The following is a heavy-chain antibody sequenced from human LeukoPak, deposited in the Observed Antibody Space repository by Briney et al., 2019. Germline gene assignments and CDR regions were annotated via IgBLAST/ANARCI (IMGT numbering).Heavy chain of an antibody. Sequence: GGSLRLSCAASGFTFSSYSMNWVRQAPGKGLEWVSSISSSSSYIYYADSVKGRFTISRDNAKNSLYLQMNSLRAEDTAVYYCARSLFSIGQLLRSGEYYFDYWRQGTLVTVSS. D-gene: IGHD5-12*01. J-gene: IGHJ4*02. CDR2: ISSSSSYI. V-gene: IGHV3-21*01. CDR1: GFTFSSYS. CDR3: ARSLFSIGQLLRSGEYYFDY.